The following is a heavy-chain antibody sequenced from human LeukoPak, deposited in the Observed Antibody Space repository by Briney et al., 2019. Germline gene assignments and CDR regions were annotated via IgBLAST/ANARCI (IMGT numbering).Heavy chain of an antibody. V-gene: IGHV4-39*07. CDR2: IYYSGRT. Sequence: PSETLSLTCSVSGDSMSRSSYYWGWIRQPPGKGLEWIGSIYYSGRTYYNPSLKSRVTISVDTSKNQFSLKLSSVTAADTAVYYCARASWSSSSWYYYYYMDVWGKGTTVTVSS. D-gene: IGHD6-6*01. CDR3: ARASWSSSSWYYYYYMDV. CDR1: GDSMSRSSYY. J-gene: IGHJ6*03.